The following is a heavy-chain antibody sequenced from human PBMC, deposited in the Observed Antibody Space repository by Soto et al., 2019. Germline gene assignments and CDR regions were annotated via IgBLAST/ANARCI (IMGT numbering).Heavy chain of an antibody. CDR2: ISGSGGST. J-gene: IGHJ4*02. V-gene: IGHV3-23*01. CDR1: GFTFSSYA. Sequence: EVQLLESGGGLVQPGGSLRLSCAASGFTFSSYAMSWVRQAPGKGLEWVSAISGSGGSTYYADSVKGRFTISRDNSKTTLYLLMNSLRAGDTAVYYCARLSSGWYFDYWGQGTVVTVSS. D-gene: IGHD6-19*01. CDR3: ARLSSGWYFDY.